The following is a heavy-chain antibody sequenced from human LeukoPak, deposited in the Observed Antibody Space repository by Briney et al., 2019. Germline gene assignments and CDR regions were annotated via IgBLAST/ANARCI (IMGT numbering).Heavy chain of an antibody. CDR3: ARWYSHGRYFDY. J-gene: IGHJ4*03. CDR1: GGSIRNYY. Sequence: SETLSLTCTVSGGSIRNYYWNWIRQPPGKGPEWIGYTSDSGHTDYNPSLRSRVTISVDLSKNQFSLKLTSATAAATAVYYCARWYSHGRYFDYWGPGALVTVSS. V-gene: IGHV4-59*01. CDR2: TSDSGHT. D-gene: IGHD1-1*01.